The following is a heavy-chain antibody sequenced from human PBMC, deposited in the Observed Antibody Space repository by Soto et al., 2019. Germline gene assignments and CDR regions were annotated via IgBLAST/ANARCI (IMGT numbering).Heavy chain of an antibody. CDR1: GYTFTSYY. CDR2: INPSGGST. V-gene: IGHV1-46*01. D-gene: IGHD6-13*01. CDR3: AREIAAAGSYYYGMDV. J-gene: IGHJ6*02. Sequence: ASVKVSCKASGYTFTSYYMHWVRQAPGQGLEWMGIINPSGGSTSYAQKLQGRVTMTRDTSTSTVYMELSSLRSEDTAVYYCAREIAAAGSYYYGMDVWGQGTTVTVSS.